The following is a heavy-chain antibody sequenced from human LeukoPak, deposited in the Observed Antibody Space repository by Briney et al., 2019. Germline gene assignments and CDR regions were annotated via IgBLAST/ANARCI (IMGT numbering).Heavy chain of an antibody. CDR3: ATDDNWGHYYGMDV. Sequence: AAVKVSCKVSGYTLTELSMHWVRQAPGKGLEWMGGFDIEDGETIYAQKFQGRVTMTDDTSTDTAYMELSSLRSEDTAVYYCATDDNWGHYYGMDVWGQGTTVTVSS. CDR2: FDIEDGET. CDR1: GYTLTELS. J-gene: IGHJ6*02. V-gene: IGHV1-24*01. D-gene: IGHD7-27*01.